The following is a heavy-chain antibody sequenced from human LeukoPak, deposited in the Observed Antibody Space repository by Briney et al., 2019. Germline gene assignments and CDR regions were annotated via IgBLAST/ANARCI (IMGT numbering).Heavy chain of an antibody. CDR3: ARSYGHY. J-gene: IGHJ4*02. D-gene: IGHD3-10*01. CDR2: INHSGST. CDR1: GGSFSGYY. V-gene: IGHV4-34*01. Sequence: SETLSLTCAVYGGSFSGYYWSWIRQPPGKGLEWIGEINHSGSTNYNPSLKSRVTISVDTSKNQFSLKLSSVTAADTAVYYCARSYGHYWGQGTLVTVSS.